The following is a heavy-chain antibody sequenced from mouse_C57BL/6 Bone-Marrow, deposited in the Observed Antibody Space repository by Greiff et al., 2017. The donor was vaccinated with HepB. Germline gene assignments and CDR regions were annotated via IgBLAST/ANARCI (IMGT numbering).Heavy chain of an antibody. J-gene: IGHJ1*03. V-gene: IGHV1-22*01. CDR1: GYTFTDYN. CDR2: INPNNGGT. D-gene: IGHD1-1*01. CDR3: ARRYYGSSFYWYFDV. Sequence: DVQLQESGPELVKPGASVKMSCKASGYTFTDYNMHWVKQSHGKSLEWIGYINPNNGGTSYNQKFKGKATLTVNKSSSTAYMELRSLTSEDSAVYYCARRYYGSSFYWYFDVWGTGTTVTVSS.